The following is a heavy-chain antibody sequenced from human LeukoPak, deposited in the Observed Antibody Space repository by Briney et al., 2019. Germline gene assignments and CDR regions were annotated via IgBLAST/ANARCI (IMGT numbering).Heavy chain of an antibody. CDR2: IRNDGSIK. CDR1: GFTFSSYG. Sequence: PGGSLRLSCAASGFTFSSYGMHWVRQAPGKGLEWVAFIRNDGSIKYYADSVKGRFTISRDNSKNTVYLQMNSLRAEDTAVYYCAKDPEQQLGAYFDYWGQGTLVTVSS. D-gene: IGHD6-13*01. J-gene: IGHJ4*02. CDR3: AKDPEQQLGAYFDY. V-gene: IGHV3-30*02.